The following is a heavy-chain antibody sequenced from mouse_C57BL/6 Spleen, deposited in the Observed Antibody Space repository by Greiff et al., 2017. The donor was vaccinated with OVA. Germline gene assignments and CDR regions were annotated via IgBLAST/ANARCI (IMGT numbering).Heavy chain of an antibody. D-gene: IGHD1-1*01. CDR2: IYPGDGDT. V-gene: IGHV1-80*01. Sequence: QVQLKQSGAELVKPGASVKISCKASGYAFSSYWMNWVKQRPGKGLEWIGQIYPGDGDTNYNGKFKGKATLTADKSSSTAYMQLSSLTSEDSAVYFCARSITTVYFDYWGQGTTLTVSS. CDR3: ARSITTVYFDY. CDR1: GYAFSSYW. J-gene: IGHJ2*01.